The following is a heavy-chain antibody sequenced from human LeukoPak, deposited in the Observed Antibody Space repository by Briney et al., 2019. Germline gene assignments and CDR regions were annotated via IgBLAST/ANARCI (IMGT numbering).Heavy chain of an antibody. CDR2: FDPEDGEA. J-gene: IGHJ4*02. CDR3: ATDLSAVAGM. D-gene: IGHD6-19*01. Sequence: GASVKVSCKVSGYTLTELSMHWVRQARGKGLEWMGGFDPEDGEAIYAQKFQGRVTMTEDTSTDTAYMELSSLRSEDTAVYYCATDLSAVAGMWGQGTLVTVSS. CDR1: GYTLTELS. V-gene: IGHV1-24*01.